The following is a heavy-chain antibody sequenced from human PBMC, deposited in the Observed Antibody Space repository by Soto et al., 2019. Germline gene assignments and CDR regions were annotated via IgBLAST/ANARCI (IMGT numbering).Heavy chain of an antibody. D-gene: IGHD5-12*01. J-gene: IGHJ3*02. CDR3: AREWDSGYDSGAFDI. V-gene: IGHV4-34*01. CDR1: GGSFSGYY. CDR2: INHSGST. Sequence: QVQLQQWGAGLLKPSETLSLTCAVYGGSFSGYYWSWIRQPPGKGLEWIGEINHSGSTNYNPSLKSRGTISVDTSKNQFSLKLSSVTAADTAVYYCAREWDSGYDSGAFDIWGQGTMVTVSS.